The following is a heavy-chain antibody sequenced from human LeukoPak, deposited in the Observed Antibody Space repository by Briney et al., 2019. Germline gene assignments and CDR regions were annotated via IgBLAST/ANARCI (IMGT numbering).Heavy chain of an antibody. V-gene: IGHV3-21*06. J-gene: IGHJ4*02. CDR2: INTVATYI. CDR1: GLIFSSFS. Sequence: PGGSLRLSCAASGLIFSSFSFNWVRQGPGKGLEWVSSINTVATYIYYADSMKGRFTISRDNAKNSLYLQMNSLRAEDTGVYYCARLRRNTDRSGFYYYYDYWGPGTLVTVSS. CDR3: ARLRRNTDRSGFYYYYDY. D-gene: IGHD3-22*01.